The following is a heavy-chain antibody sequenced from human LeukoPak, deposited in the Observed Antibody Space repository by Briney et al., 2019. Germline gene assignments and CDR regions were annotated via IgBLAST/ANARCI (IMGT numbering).Heavy chain of an antibody. J-gene: IGHJ4*02. CDR2: IWYDGSNK. D-gene: IGHD3-10*01. CDR1: GFTFSSHG. V-gene: IGHV3-30*02. Sequence: GGSLRLSCAASGFTFSSHGMHWVRQAPGKGLEWVAVIWYDGSNKFYADSVRDRFTISRDNSKNTLFLQMNSLRIEDTAVYYCAKVFEVRGARRPKDYWGQGTLVIVSS. CDR3: AKVFEVRGARRPKDY.